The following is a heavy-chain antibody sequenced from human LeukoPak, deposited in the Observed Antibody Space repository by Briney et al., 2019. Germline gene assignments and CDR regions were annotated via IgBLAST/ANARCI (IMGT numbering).Heavy chain of an antibody. CDR2: IYSGGST. CDR3: ARSGIAAAGGPSDY. Sequence: GGSLRLSCAASGFTVSSNYMSWVRQAPGKGLEWVSAIYSGGSTYYADSVKGRFTISRDNSKNTLYLQMNSLRAEDTAVYYCARSGIAAAGGPSDYWGQGTLVTVSS. J-gene: IGHJ4*02. D-gene: IGHD6-13*01. CDR1: GFTVSSNY. V-gene: IGHV3-53*01.